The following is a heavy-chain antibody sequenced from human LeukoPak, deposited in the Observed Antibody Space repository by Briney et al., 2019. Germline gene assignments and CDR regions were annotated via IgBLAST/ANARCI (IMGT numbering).Heavy chain of an antibody. V-gene: IGHV1-18*01. Sequence: GASVKVSCKASGYTFTSYGISWVRQAPGQGLEWMGWISAYNGNTNYAQKFQGRVTMTRDMSTSTVYMELSSLRSEDTAVYYCAAERRAMAKYNWFDPWGQGTLVTVSS. D-gene: IGHD5-18*01. CDR2: ISAYNGNT. CDR1: GYTFTSYG. J-gene: IGHJ5*02. CDR3: AAERRAMAKYNWFDP.